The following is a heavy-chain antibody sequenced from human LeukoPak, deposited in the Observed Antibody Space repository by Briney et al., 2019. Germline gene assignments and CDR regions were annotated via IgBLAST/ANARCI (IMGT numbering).Heavy chain of an antibody. D-gene: IGHD3-10*01. CDR3: ARVSSYGSGSIYSTFYYGMDV. V-gene: IGHV6-1*01. J-gene: IGHJ6*04. Sequence: SQTLSLTCAISGDSVSSNSAAWNWIRQSPSRGLEWLGRTYYRSKWYNDYAVSVKSRITINPDTPKNQFSLQLNSVTPEDTAVYYCARVSSYGSGSIYSTFYYGMDVWGKGTTVTVSS. CDR2: TYYRSKWYN. CDR1: GDSVSSNSAA.